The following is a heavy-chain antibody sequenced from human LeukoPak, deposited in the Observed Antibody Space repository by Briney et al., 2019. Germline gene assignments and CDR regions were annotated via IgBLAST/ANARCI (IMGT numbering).Heavy chain of an antibody. J-gene: IGHJ6*03. CDR1: GYTLTELS. Sequence: GASVKVSCKVSGYTLTELSMHWVRQAPGKGLEWMGGFDPEDGETIYAQKFQGRVTMTEDTSTDTAYMELSSLRSEDTAVYYCATSLLRSAYMDVWGKGTTVTVSS. D-gene: IGHD3-3*01. CDR3: ATSLLRSAYMDV. V-gene: IGHV1-24*01. CDR2: FDPEDGET.